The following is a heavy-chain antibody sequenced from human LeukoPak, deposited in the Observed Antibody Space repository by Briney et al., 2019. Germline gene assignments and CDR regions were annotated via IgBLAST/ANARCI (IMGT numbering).Heavy chain of an antibody. Sequence: PGGSLRLSCAASGFTFSSYAMHWVRQAPGKGLEGVAVISYDGSNKYYADFVKGRFTISRDNSKNTLYLQMNSLRAEDTAVYYCARGSSTSCYSRVHYWGQGTLVTVSS. J-gene: IGHJ4*02. CDR3: ARGSSTSCYSRVHY. CDR2: ISYDGSNK. CDR1: GFTFSSYA. V-gene: IGHV3-30-3*01. D-gene: IGHD2-2*02.